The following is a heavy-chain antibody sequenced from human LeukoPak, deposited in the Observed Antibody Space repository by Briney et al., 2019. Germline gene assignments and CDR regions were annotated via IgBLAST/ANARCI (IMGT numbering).Heavy chain of an antibody. CDR2: IYYSGST. CDR3: ARGSRELYYFDY. J-gene: IGHJ4*02. V-gene: IGHV4-59*01. D-gene: IGHD1-7*01. CDR1: GGSISSYD. Sequence: SETLSLTCTVSGGSISSYDWNWIRQPPGKGLEWIGYIYYSGSTKYNPSLKSRVTISVDASKTQFSLKLNSVTAADTAVYYCARGSRELYYFDYWGQGTLVTVSS.